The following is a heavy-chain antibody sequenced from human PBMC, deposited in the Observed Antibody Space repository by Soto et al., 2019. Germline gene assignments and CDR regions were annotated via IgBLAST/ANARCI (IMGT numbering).Heavy chain of an antibody. CDR3: ARADCSSTRCYYHYYGMDV. CDR1: GYTFTSYA. D-gene: IGHD2-2*01. CDR2: INAGNGNT. Sequence: EASVKVSCKASGYTFTSYAMHWVRQAPGQRLEWMGWINAGNGNTKYSQKFQGRVTITRDTSASTAYMELSSLRSEDTAVYYCARADCSSTRCYYHYYGMDVWGQGTTVTVSS. V-gene: IGHV1-3*01. J-gene: IGHJ6*02.